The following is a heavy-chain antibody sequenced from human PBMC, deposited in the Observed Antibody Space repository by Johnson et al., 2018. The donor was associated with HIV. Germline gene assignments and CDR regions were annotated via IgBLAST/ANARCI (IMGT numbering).Heavy chain of an antibody. CDR3: AKSIDAAADDAFDI. J-gene: IGHJ3*02. D-gene: IGHD6-13*01. CDR2: ISWNSGSI. Sequence: VQLVESGGGLVQPGRSLRLSCAASGFTFDDYAMHWVRQAPGKGLEWVSGISWNSGSIGYADSVKGRFTISRDNAKNSLYLHMNSLRAEDTALYYCAKSIDAAADDAFDIWGQGTMVTVSS. CDR1: GFTFDDYA. V-gene: IGHV3-9*01.